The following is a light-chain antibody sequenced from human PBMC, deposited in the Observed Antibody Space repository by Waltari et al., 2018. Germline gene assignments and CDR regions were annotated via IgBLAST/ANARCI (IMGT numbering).Light chain of an antibody. Sequence: QSVLTQPPSASGTPGQRVTISCSGRSSDIGSNTVNWYQHLPGTAPRLLIYNNYYRPSGVPDRVLGSKAGPSASLAIRGIQSEDEAVFYCATWDDSLKGFVFGSGTKVTVL. CDR3: ATWDDSLKGFV. J-gene: IGLJ1*01. V-gene: IGLV1-44*01. CDR1: SSDIGSNT. CDR2: NNY.